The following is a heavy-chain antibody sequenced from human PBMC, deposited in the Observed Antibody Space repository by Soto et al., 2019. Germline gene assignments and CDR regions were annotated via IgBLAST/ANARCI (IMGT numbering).Heavy chain of an antibody. J-gene: IGHJ4*02. CDR2: ISAYNGNT. CDR3: ARASLVGATTYPFDY. D-gene: IGHD1-26*01. Sequence: QVQLVQSGAEVKKPGASVKVSCKASGYTFTSYGISWVRQAPGQGLEWMGWISAYNGNTNYAQKLQGRVTMTTDTSTSTSYMELRSLRADDTAVYYCARASLVGATTYPFDYWGQGTLVTVSS. V-gene: IGHV1-18*04. CDR1: GYTFTSYG.